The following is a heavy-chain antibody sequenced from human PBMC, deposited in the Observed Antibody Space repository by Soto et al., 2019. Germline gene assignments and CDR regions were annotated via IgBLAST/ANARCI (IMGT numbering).Heavy chain of an antibody. Sequence: SETLSLTCTVSGDSISSGGYYWSLIRQPPGKGLEWIGYIYYSGSTYYNPSLKSRVTISVDTSKNQFSLKLSSVTAADTAVYYCARESPVYDSTGGDFDHWGQGTLVTVSS. CDR3: ARESPVYDSTGGDFDH. J-gene: IGHJ4*02. CDR1: GDSISSGGYY. V-gene: IGHV4-30-4*01. CDR2: IYYSGST. D-gene: IGHD3-22*01.